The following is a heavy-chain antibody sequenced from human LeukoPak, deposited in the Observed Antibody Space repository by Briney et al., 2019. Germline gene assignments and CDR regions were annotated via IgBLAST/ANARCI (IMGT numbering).Heavy chain of an antibody. CDR2: ISGTGGTT. CDR1: GFTLSSYV. V-gene: IGHV3-23*01. Sequence: GESLRLSCAVSGFTLSSYVRTWVRLAPGKGLEWVSSISGTGGTTNYAHYVKGRFTISRDNSKTTLYLQMSSLRAEDTAVYYCAAQKWGTSRPYYFDYWGQGTLLTVSS. CDR3: AAQKWGTSRPYYFDY. D-gene: IGHD3-16*02. J-gene: IGHJ4*02.